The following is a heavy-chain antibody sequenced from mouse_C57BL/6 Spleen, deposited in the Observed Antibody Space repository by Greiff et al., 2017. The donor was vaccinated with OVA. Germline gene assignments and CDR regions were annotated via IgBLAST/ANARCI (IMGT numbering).Heavy chain of an antibody. CDR1: GYSFTDYN. CDR3: ARAGDYDYDGAMDY. J-gene: IGHJ4*01. D-gene: IGHD2-4*01. Sequence: EVKLQESGPELVKPGASVKISCKASGYSFTDYNMNWVKQSNGKSLEWIGVINPNYGTTSYNQKFKGKATLTVDQSSSTAYMQLNSLTSEDSAVYYCARAGDYDYDGAMDYWGQGTSVTVSS. V-gene: IGHV1-39*01. CDR2: INPNYGTT.